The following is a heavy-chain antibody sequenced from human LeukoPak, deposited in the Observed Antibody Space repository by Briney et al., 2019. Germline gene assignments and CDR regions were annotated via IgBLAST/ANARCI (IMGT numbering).Heavy chain of an antibody. Sequence: AGGSLRLSCAASGFTFSSYAMHWVRQAPGKGLEWVAVISYDGSNKYYADSVKGRFTISRDNSKNTLYLQMNSLRAEDTAVYYCTQPVGAVHYYMDVWGKGTTVTVSS. J-gene: IGHJ6*03. CDR1: GFTFSSYA. CDR2: ISYDGSNK. CDR3: TQPVGAVHYYMDV. V-gene: IGHV3-30*04. D-gene: IGHD1-14*01.